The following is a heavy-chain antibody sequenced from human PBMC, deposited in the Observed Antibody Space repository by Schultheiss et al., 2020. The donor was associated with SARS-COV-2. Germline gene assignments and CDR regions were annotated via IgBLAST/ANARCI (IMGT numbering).Heavy chain of an antibody. J-gene: IGHJ6*03. V-gene: IGHV3-23*01. D-gene: IGHD5-12*01. CDR1: GFTFSSYA. CDR3: ARGSGYDEDYYYYYMDV. Sequence: GESLKISCAASGFTFSSYAMSWVRQAPGKGLEWVSAISGSGGSTYYADSVKGRFTISRDNSKNTLYLQMNSLRAEDTAVYYCARGSGYDEDYYYYYMDVWGKGTTVTVSS. CDR2: ISGSGGST.